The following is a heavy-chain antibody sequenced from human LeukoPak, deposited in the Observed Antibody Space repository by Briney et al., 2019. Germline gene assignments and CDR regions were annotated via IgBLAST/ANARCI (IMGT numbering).Heavy chain of an antibody. CDR3: ARDYGSVYNWFDP. CDR2: INPSGGST. D-gene: IGHD3-10*01. CDR1: GYTFTSYY. V-gene: IGHV1-46*01. Sequence: ASVKISCKGSGYTFTSYYMHWVRQAPGQGLEWMAIINPSGGSTSYAQKFQGRVTMTRDTSTSTVYMELSSLRSEDTAVYYCARDYGSVYNWFDPWGQGTLVTVSS. J-gene: IGHJ5*02.